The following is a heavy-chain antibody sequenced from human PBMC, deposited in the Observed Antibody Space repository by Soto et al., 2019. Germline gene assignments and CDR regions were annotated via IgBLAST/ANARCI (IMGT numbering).Heavy chain of an antibody. CDR1: GGSFSGYY. J-gene: IGHJ4*02. V-gene: IGHV4-34*01. CDR2: INHSGST. CDR3: ARGLGHCSSTSCSTSDY. D-gene: IGHD2-2*01. Sequence: QVQLQQWGAGLLKPSETLSLTGAVYGGSFSGYYWSWIRQHPGKGLEWIGEINHSGSTNYNPSLKSRVTISVDTSKNQFSLKLSSVTAADTAVYYCARGLGHCSSTSCSTSDYWGQGTLVTVSS.